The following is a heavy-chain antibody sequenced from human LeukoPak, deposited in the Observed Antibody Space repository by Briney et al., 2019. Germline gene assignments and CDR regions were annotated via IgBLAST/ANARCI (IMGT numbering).Heavy chain of an antibody. CDR1: GGSISSYY. V-gene: IGHV4-30-4*01. D-gene: IGHD4-17*01. J-gene: IGHJ4*02. CDR3: AREDGDYSFDY. Sequence: SETLSLTCTVSGGSISSYYWSWIRQPPGKGLEWIGYIYYSGSTYYNPSLKSRVTISVDTSKNQFSLKLSSVTAADTAVYYCAREDGDYSFDYWGQGTLVTVSS. CDR2: IYYSGST.